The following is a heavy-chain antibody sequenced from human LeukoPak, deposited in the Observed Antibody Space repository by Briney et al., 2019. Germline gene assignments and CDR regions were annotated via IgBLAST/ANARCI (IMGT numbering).Heavy chain of an antibody. Sequence: GGSLRLSCAVSGFTFSSYWMSWFRQAPVKGLEWVTNINQDGSQKFSVDSVKGRFTISRDNAKNSLSLQMNSLRVEDTAVYYCARDWFDGDYDRFDYWGQGTLVTVSS. V-gene: IGHV3-7*03. CDR3: ARDWFDGDYDRFDY. J-gene: IGHJ4*02. D-gene: IGHD4-17*01. CDR1: GFTFSSYW. CDR2: INQDGSQK.